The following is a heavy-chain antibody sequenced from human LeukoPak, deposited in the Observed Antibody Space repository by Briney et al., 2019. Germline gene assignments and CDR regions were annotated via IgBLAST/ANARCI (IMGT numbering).Heavy chain of an antibody. Sequence: PSETLPLTCTVSGGSIRSAGYYWSWIRQHPGKGLEWIGYMYYSGSTYYNPSLKSRLTISVDTSKNQFSLKLSSVTAADTAVYYCARDPGDNGDYVKSHAFDIWGQGTMVTVSS. J-gene: IGHJ3*02. V-gene: IGHV4-31*03. CDR2: MYYSGST. D-gene: IGHD4-17*01. CDR1: GGSIRSAGYY. CDR3: ARDPGDNGDYVKSHAFDI.